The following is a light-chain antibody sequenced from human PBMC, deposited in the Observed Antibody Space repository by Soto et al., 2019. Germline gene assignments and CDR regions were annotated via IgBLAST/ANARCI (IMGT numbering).Light chain of an antibody. Sequence: QSVLTQPASVSGSPGQWITISCTGTSCDIGSYNRVSWYQQHPGKAPKLIIYEVTNRPSGVSNRFSGSKSGHTASLTIPWIEAEAEDEYYCSSYTNVNTRACVFGTGTKVTVL. CDR2: EVT. V-gene: IGLV2-14*01. J-gene: IGLJ1*01. CDR1: SCDIGSYNR. CDR3: SSYTNVNTRACV.